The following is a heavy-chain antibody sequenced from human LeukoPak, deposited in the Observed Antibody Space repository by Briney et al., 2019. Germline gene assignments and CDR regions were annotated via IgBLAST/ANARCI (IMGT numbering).Heavy chain of an antibody. CDR3: ARDGNHYGSGSYYSSDC. V-gene: IGHV4-4*07. CDR1: GGSISSYY. Sequence: SETLSLTCTVSGGSISSYYWSWIRQPAGKGLEWIGRIYTSGSTNYNPSLKSRVTISVDKSKNQFSLKLSSVTAADTAVYYCARDGNHYGSGSYYSSDCWGQGTLVTVSS. J-gene: IGHJ4*02. CDR2: IYTSGST. D-gene: IGHD3-10*01.